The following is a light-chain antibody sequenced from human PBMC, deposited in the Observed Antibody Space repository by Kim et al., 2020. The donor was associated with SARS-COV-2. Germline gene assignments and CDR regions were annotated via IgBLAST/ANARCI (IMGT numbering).Light chain of an antibody. CDR3: AAWDGSLIAWV. Sequence: GQRVTISCSGSSSNIGRNTVNWYQQLPGTAPKLLIYSNNQRPSGVPDRFSGSKSGTSASLAINGLQSEDEADYYCAAWDGSLIAWVFGGGTQLTVL. CDR2: SNN. CDR1: SSNIGRNT. V-gene: IGLV1-44*01. J-gene: IGLJ3*02.